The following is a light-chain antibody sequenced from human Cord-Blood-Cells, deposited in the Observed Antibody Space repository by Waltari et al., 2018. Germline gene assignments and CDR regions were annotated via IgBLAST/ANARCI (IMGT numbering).Light chain of an antibody. CDR1: KLGDKY. J-gene: IGLJ2*01. CDR2: QDS. V-gene: IGLV3-1*01. Sequence: SYELTQPPSVSVSPGQTASITCPGAKLGDKYACWYQQKPGQSPGRVSCQDSKRPSGSPGRFSGSNSGNTATLTISGTQAMDEADDYCQAWDSSTVVFGGGTKLTVL. CDR3: QAWDSSTVV.